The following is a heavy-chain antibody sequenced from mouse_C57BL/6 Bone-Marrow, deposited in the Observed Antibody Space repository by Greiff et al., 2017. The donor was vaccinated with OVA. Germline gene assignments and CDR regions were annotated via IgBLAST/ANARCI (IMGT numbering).Heavy chain of an antibody. D-gene: IGHD1-1*01. J-gene: IGHJ2*01. CDR3: ARWITVPDY. Sequence: QVQLQQSGAELVKPGASVKMSCKASGYTFTSYWITWVKQRPGQGLEWIGDLYPGSGSTNYNEKFKSKATLTVDTYSRTAYMQLSSLTSEDSAVYYGARWITVPDYWGQGTTLTVSS. CDR1: GYTFTSYW. V-gene: IGHV1-55*01. CDR2: LYPGSGST.